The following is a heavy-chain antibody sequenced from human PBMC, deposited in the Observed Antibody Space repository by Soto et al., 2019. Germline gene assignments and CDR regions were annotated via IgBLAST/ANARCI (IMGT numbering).Heavy chain of an antibody. Sequence: QVQLVESGGGLVKPGGSLRLSCAASGFTFSDYYMSWIRQAPGKGLEWVSYIDSSSSYTNYADSVKGRFTISRDTAKNSLYLQMNSLRAEDTAVYYCARIIAAAGGRRYFDLWGRGTLVTVSS. J-gene: IGHJ2*01. D-gene: IGHD6-13*01. CDR1: GFTFSDYY. CDR3: ARIIAAAGGRRYFDL. CDR2: IDSSSSYT. V-gene: IGHV3-11*05.